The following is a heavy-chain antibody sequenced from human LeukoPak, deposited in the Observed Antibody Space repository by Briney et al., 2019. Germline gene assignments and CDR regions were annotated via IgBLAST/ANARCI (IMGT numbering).Heavy chain of an antibody. CDR2: INTDGSST. D-gene: IGHD6-13*01. V-gene: IGHV3-74*01. Sequence: PGGSLRLSCAASGFTFSSYWMHWVRQAPGKGLVWVSRINTDGSSTSYADSVKGRFTISRDNAKNTLYLQMNSLRAEDTALYYCAKRSSTNAFDIWGQGTMVTVSS. J-gene: IGHJ3*02. CDR1: GFTFSSYW. CDR3: AKRSSTNAFDI.